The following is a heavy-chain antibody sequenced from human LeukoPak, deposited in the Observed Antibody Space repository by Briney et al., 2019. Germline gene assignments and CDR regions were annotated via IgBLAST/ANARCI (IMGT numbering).Heavy chain of an antibody. J-gene: IGHJ6*04. Sequence: PGGSLRLSCAASGFTFSNYGMSWVRQAPGKGLEWVSYISSGSRTIYYADSVKGRFTISRDNAKNSLYLQMNSLRAEDTAVYYCAELGITMIGGVWGKGTTVTISS. CDR3: AELGITMIGGV. CDR2: ISSGSRTI. D-gene: IGHD3-10*02. CDR1: GFTFSNYG. V-gene: IGHV3-48*01.